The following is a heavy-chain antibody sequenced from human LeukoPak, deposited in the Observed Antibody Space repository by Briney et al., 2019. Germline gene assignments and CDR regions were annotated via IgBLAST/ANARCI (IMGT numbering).Heavy chain of an antibody. CDR2: ISPSGGAI. CDR3: ARGLFVAGSFFDS. Sequence: PGGSLRLSCAASGFTFSDYYMSWIRQAPGKGLEWLAFISPSGGAIYYADSVKGRFTISRDNVKNSLYLQMDGLKAEDTAVYYCARGLFVAGSFFDSWGQGTLVTVSS. J-gene: IGHJ4*03. V-gene: IGHV3-11*04. CDR1: GFTFSDYY. D-gene: IGHD2-15*01.